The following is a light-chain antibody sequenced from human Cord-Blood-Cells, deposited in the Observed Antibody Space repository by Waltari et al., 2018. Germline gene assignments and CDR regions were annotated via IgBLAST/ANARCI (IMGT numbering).Light chain of an antibody. J-gene: IGKJ3*01. CDR2: AAS. CDR1: QGISNY. CDR3: QKYNSAPRT. V-gene: IGKV1-27*01. Sequence: DIKMTQSPSSLSASVGGRVTITCRASQGISNYLAGYQQKPGKVPKLLIYAASTLQSGVPSRFSGSGSGTDFTLTISSLQPEDVATYYCQKYNSAPRTFGPGTKVDIK.